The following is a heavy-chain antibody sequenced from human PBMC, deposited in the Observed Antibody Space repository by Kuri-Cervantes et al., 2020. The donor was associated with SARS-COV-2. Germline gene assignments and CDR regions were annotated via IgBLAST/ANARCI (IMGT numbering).Heavy chain of an antibody. CDR1: GGSFSGYY. CDR2: INHSGST. J-gene: IGHJ6*02. Sequence: GSLRLSCAVYGGSFSGYYWSWIRQPPGKGLEWIGEINHSGSTNYNPSLKSRVTISVDRSKTQFSLRLTSLTAADTAVYYCTRSQYSTSRFFYYSLDVWGQGTMVNVSS. CDR3: TRSQYSTSRFFYYSLDV. D-gene: IGHD6-6*01. V-gene: IGHV4-34*01.